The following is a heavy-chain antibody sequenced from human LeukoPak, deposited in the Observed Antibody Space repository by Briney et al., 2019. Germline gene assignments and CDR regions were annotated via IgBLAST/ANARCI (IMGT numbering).Heavy chain of an antibody. CDR2: IKQDGSDK. Sequence: GGSLRLSCAASGFTFSNNWMSWVRQAPGKGLEWVANIKQDGSDKYYVDSVKGRFTISRDNSKNTLYLQMNSLRAEDTAVYYCARRAGGYSHPYDYWGQGTLVTVSS. CDR1: GFTFSNNW. V-gene: IGHV3-7*03. D-gene: IGHD4-23*01. CDR3: ARRAGGYSHPYDY. J-gene: IGHJ4*02.